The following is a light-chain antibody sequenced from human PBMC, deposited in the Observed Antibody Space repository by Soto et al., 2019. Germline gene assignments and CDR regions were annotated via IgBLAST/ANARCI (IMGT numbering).Light chain of an antibody. CDR2: DVS. Sequence: QSALTQPASVSGSPGQSITISCTGTSSDVGGYNYVSWYQQHPGKAPKFIISDVSNRPSGISNRFSGSKSGNTASLTISGLQAEHEADYYCSSYTSSSPRVFGGGTKLTVL. CDR1: SSDVGGYNY. J-gene: IGLJ2*01. CDR3: SSYTSSSPRV. V-gene: IGLV2-14*03.